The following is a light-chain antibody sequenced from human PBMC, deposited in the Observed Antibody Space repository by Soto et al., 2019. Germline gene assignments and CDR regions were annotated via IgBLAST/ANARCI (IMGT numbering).Light chain of an antibody. CDR2: DAS. CDR3: QQRSSWLT. Sequence: ESVLTQSPGTLSLSPGDRATLSCRASQSVSRSYLGWYQQKPGQAPRLLIYDASKRATGIPARFSGSGFGTDYTLTISSLEPEDFAVYYCQQRSSWLTFGGGTKVDIK. CDR1: QSVSRSY. J-gene: IGKJ4*01. V-gene: IGKV3D-20*02.